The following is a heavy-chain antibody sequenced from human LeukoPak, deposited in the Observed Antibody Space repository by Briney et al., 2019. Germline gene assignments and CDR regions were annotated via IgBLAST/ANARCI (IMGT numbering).Heavy chain of an antibody. V-gene: IGHV1-46*03. CDR2: INPSGGST. Sequence: ASVKVSCKASGYTFTSYYMHWVRQAPGQGLEWMGIINPSGGSTSYAQKFQGRVTMTRDTSTSTVYMELSSLGSEDTAVYYCAISLVVPAAIHYWGQGTLVTVSS. J-gene: IGHJ4*02. CDR3: AISLVVPAAIHY. D-gene: IGHD2-2*02. CDR1: GYTFTSYY.